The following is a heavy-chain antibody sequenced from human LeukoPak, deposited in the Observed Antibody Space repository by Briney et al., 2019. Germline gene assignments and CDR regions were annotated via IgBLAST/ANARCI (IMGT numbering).Heavy chain of an antibody. Sequence: VASVKVSCKVSGGTFIVDVINWVRQAPGQGLEWMGGIIPIYAQPNYAQNFQGRLTTSADDSTSTAYMELSSLRSDDTGVYYCARGSSYRGFGEYVYYYYGMDVWGQGTTVTVSS. CDR1: GGTFIVDV. CDR3: ARGSSYRGFGEYVYYYYGMDV. CDR2: IIPIYAQP. D-gene: IGHD3-10*01. V-gene: IGHV1-69*13. J-gene: IGHJ6*02.